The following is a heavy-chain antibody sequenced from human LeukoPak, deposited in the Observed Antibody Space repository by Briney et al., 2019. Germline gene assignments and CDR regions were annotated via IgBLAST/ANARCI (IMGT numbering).Heavy chain of an antibody. CDR2: IYGGGST. CDR3: ARAAIKLSSSSAAFDI. Sequence: GRSLRLSCAASGFTVSSNYMSWVRQAPGKGLEWVSVIYGGGSTYYADSVKGRFTISRDNSKNTLYLQMNSLRAEDTAVYYCARAAIKLSSSSAAFDIWGQGTMVTVSS. CDR1: GFTVSSNY. J-gene: IGHJ3*02. D-gene: IGHD6-6*01. V-gene: IGHV3-53*01.